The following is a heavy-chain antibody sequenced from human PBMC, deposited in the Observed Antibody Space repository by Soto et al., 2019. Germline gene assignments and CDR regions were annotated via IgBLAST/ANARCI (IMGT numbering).Heavy chain of an antibody. Sequence: PGGSLRLSCAASGFTFSSYGMHWVRQAPGKGLEWVAVISYDGSNKYYADSVKGRFTISRDNSKNTLYLQMNSLRAEDTAVYYCAKLDYGDEGAFDIWRQGTMVTVS. V-gene: IGHV3-30*18. CDR3: AKLDYGDEGAFDI. J-gene: IGHJ3*02. CDR1: GFTFSSYG. D-gene: IGHD4-17*01. CDR2: ISYDGSNK.